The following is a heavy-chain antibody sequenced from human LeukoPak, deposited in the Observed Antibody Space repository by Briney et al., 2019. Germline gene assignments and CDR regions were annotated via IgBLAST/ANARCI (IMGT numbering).Heavy chain of an antibody. D-gene: IGHD2-8*02. Sequence: PGGSLRLSCAASGNYSMHWVRQAPGKGLVWVSHINSDGSWTSYADSVKGRFTISRDNSKNTLYLQMNSLRAEDTAVYYCAKDDTDDYWGQGTLVTVSS. J-gene: IGHJ4*02. CDR1: GNYS. CDR2: INSDGSWT. CDR3: AKDDTDDY. V-gene: IGHV3-74*01.